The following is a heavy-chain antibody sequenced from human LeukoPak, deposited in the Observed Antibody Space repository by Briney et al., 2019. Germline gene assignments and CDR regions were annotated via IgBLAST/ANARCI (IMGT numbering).Heavy chain of an antibody. CDR1: GYSISSGYY. D-gene: IGHD5-18*01. J-gene: IGHJ4*02. CDR3: ARRYSYGVDY. CDR2: IYHSGTT. V-gene: IGHV4-38-2*01. Sequence: SETLSLTCAVSGYSISSGYYWGWIRQPPGKGLEWIGSIYHSGTTYYNPSLKSRVTIPVDTSRNQFSLKLSSVTAADTAVYYCARRYSYGVDYWGQGTLVTVSS.